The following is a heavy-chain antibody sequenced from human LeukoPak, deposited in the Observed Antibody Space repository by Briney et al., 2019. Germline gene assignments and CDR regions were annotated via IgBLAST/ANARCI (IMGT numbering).Heavy chain of an antibody. CDR2: ISSSSSTM. CDR1: GFTFSSYS. D-gene: IGHD6-13*01. V-gene: IGHV3-48*04. CDR3: ARDRQQLVVYYYYYMDV. J-gene: IGHJ6*03. Sequence: GGFLRLSCAASGFTFSSYSMNWVRQAPGKGLEWVSYISSSSSTMYYADSVKGRFTISRDNAKNSLYLQMNSLRAEDTAVYYCARDRQQLVVYYYYYMDVWGKGTTVTVSS.